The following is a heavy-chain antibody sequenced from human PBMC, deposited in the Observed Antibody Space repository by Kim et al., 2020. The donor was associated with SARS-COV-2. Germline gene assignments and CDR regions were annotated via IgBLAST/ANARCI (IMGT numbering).Heavy chain of an antibody. D-gene: IGHD6-13*01. CDR2: IYSGGST. CDR1: GFSVSSSY. CDR3: ARINSNWFPYWYFDL. V-gene: IGHV3-53*01. Sequence: GGSLRLSFSASGFSVSSSYLSWVRQAPGKGLEWVSFIYSGGSTEYADSVKGRFTLSRDNSNNSLYLQMHSLRAEDTAVYYCARINSNWFPYWYFDLWGRG. J-gene: IGHJ2*01.